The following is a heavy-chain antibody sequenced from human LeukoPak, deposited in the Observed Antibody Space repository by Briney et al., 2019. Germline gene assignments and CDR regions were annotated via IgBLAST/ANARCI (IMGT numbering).Heavy chain of an antibody. CDR2: IYNRDT. J-gene: IGHJ5*02. D-gene: IGHD2-8*01. CDR3: AKNGRTWPS. V-gene: IGHV4-59*03. Sequence: PSETLSLTCSVSGASINSSYWSWLRQPPGKGLEWIAHIYNRDTNYNPSLQSRVTISLDTSKNQFSLKLPSVTAADTAVYYCAKNGRTWPSWGRGTLVTVSS. CDR1: GASINSSY.